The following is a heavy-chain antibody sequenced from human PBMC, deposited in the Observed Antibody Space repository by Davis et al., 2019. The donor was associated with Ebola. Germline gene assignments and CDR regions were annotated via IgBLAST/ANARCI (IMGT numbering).Heavy chain of an antibody. CDR3: ARGGLLYYYYGTDV. J-gene: IGHJ6*04. CDR2: ISSSSSYI. CDR1: GFTFSSYS. D-gene: IGHD2/OR15-2a*01. Sequence: GESLKISCAASGFTFSSYSMNWVRQAPGKGLEWVSSISSSSSYIYYADSVKGRFTISRDNSKNTLYLQMNSLRAEDTAVYYCARGGLLYYYYGTDVWGKGTTVTVSS. V-gene: IGHV3-21*04.